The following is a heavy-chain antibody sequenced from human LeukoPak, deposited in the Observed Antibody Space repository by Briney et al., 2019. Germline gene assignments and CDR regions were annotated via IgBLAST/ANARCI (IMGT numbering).Heavy chain of an antibody. J-gene: IGHJ5*02. V-gene: IGHV5-51*01. D-gene: IGHD6-13*01. CDR1: GYSFTNYW. CDR3: ARRGIAAAGTADWFDP. CDR2: IYPGDSDT. Sequence: GESLKIPCQGSGYSFTNYWIGRVPQIPGKGLEWMGIIYPGDSDTRYSPSFQGQVTISSDKSISTAYLQWSSLKASDTAMYYCARRGIAAAGTADWFDPWGQGTLVTVSS.